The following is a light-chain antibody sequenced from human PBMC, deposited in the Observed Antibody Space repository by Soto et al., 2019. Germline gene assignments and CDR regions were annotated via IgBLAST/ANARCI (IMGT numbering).Light chain of an antibody. CDR2: DAT. Sequence: DIQMTQSPSSLSASVGDRVSITCQASQDIKKYVNWYQQKPGKLPNLLIYDATTLQKGVSPRFSGSGSGTHFSLVISDLQPEDVGTYYCQEYDNIHTWTVGQGTKVDIK. J-gene: IGKJ1*01. CDR1: QDIKKY. CDR3: QEYDNIHTWT. V-gene: IGKV1-33*01.